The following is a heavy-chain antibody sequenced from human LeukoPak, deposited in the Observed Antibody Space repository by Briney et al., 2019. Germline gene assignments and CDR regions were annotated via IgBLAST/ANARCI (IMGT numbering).Heavy chain of an antibody. D-gene: IGHD1-7*01. Sequence: SETLSLTCTVSGGSISSSSYYWGWIRQPPGKGLEWIGSIYYSGSPYYYNPSLKSRVTISVDTSKSRFSLKLSSVTAADTAVYYCARATLNWNSGYNWFDPWGQGTLVTVSS. J-gene: IGHJ5*02. V-gene: IGHV4-39*07. CDR1: GGSISSSSYY. CDR2: IYYSGSPY. CDR3: ARATLNWNSGYNWFDP.